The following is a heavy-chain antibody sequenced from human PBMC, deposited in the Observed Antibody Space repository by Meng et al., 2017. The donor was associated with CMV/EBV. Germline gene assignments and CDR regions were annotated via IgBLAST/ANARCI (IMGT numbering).Heavy chain of an antibody. CDR2: IYTSGST. D-gene: IGHD4-17*01. V-gene: IGHV4-4*07. J-gene: IGHJ4*02. CDR3: ARGPEVDYGDYVGLDY. Sequence: VQLQESGPGLWKTSETVSLTSPVSVGSICSYYWSWIRQPAGKGLEWIGRIYTSGSTNYSPSLKSRVTMSVVTSQNQFSLKLSSVTAADTAVYYCARGPEVDYGDYVGLDYWGQGTLVTVSS. CDR1: VGSICSYY.